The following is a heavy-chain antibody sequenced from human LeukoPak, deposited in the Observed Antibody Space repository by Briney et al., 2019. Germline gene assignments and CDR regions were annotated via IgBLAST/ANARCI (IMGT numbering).Heavy chain of an antibody. CDR1: GGSISSSSYY. V-gene: IGHV4-39*01. CDR3: ARHVLYGSGSYYPYSFDY. CDR2: IYYSGST. Sequence: SETLSLTCTVSGGSISSSSYYWGWIRQPPGKGLESAGSIYYSGSTYYNPSLKSRVTISVDTSKNQFSLKLSSVTAADTAVYYCARHVLYGSGSYYPYSFDYWGQGTLVTVSS. D-gene: IGHD3-10*01. J-gene: IGHJ4*02.